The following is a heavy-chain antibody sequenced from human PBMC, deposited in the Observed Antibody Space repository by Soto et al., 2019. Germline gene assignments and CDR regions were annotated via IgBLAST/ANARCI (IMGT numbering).Heavy chain of an antibody. Sequence: GGSLRLSCAASGFTFSSYGMHWVRQAPGKGLEWVAVIWYDGSNKYYADSVKGRYTISRDNSKNTLYLQMNSLRAEDTAVYYCARDDKLTCMDVWGQGTTVTVSS. CDR1: GFTFSSYG. CDR3: ARDDKLTCMDV. V-gene: IGHV3-33*01. J-gene: IGHJ6*02. D-gene: IGHD3-10*01. CDR2: IWYDGSNK.